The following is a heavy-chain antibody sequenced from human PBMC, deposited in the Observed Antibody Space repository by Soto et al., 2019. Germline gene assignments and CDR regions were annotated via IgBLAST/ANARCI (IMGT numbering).Heavy chain of an antibody. CDR1: GFTFSSYS. J-gene: IGHJ4*02. V-gene: IGHV3-48*02. D-gene: IGHD3-3*01. CDR2: ISSSSSTI. CDR3: ARDLSPWYDFWSGPKPYYFDY. Sequence: GGSLRLSCAASGFTFSSYSMNWVRQAPGKGLEWVSYISSSSSTIYYADSVKGRFTISRDNAKNSLYLQMNGLRDEDTAVYYCARDLSPWYDFWSGPKPYYFDYWGQGTLVTRLL.